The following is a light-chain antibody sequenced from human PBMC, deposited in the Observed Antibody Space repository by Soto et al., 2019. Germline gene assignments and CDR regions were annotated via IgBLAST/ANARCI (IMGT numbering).Light chain of an antibody. V-gene: IGLV2-14*01. J-gene: IGLJ1*01. CDR3: CSYTSSTSYV. CDR2: DVT. Sequence: QSALTQPASVSGSPGQSITLSCTGTSSDVGGYNFVSWYQQYPGKAPKLMIHDVTSRPSGVSNRFSGSKSGTTASLTISGLQAEDEADYYCCSYTSSTSYVFGTGTKLTVL. CDR1: SSDVGGYNF.